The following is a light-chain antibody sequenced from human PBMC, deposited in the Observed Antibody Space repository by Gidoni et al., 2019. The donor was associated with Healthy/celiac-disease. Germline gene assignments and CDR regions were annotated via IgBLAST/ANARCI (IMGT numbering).Light chain of an antibody. CDR2: GAS. V-gene: IGKV3-20*01. CDR3: QQYGSSPRT. Sequence: DIVLTQYPGTLSLSPGERATLSCRASQRVSSSYLAWYQQNPGQAPRLLIYGASSRATGIPDRFSGSGAGTDFTLTISRLEPEDFAVYYCQQYGSSPRTFGQGTKVEIK. J-gene: IGKJ1*01. CDR1: QRVSSSY.